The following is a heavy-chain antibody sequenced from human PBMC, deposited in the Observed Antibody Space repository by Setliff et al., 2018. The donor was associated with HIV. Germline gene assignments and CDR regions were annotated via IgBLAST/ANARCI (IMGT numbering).Heavy chain of an antibody. J-gene: IGHJ3*02. CDR2: MNRDGREK. Sequence: PGGSLRLSCAASGFTFSSPWMTWVRQAPGRGLEYVAGMNRDGREKLYADSVKGRFSISRDNAKNSLYLQMSSLRTEDTAVYFCARDPAFGAFDIWGQGTMVTVSS. CDR1: GFTFSSPW. V-gene: IGHV3-7*04. D-gene: IGHD3-10*01. CDR3: ARDPAFGAFDI.